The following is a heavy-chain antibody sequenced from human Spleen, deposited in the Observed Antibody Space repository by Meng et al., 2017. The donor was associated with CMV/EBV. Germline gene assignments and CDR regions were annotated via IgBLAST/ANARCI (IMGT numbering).Heavy chain of an antibody. V-gene: IGHV1-2*02. Sequence: FIAYELDWVREAAGKGLEGVGWISPNGGDTKYAQKFQGRVTMTMDTSISTAYMELKRLRSDDTAVYYCARDYFLGYGSGTYRACQFWGQGTLVTVSS. D-gene: IGHD3-10*01. CDR1: FIAYE. CDR3: ARDYFLGYGSGTYRACQF. CDR2: ISPNGGDT. J-gene: IGHJ4*02.